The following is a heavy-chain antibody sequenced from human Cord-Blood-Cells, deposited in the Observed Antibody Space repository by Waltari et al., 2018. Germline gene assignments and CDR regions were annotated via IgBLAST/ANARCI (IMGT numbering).Heavy chain of an antibody. CDR2: ISGSGGST. V-gene: IGHV3-23*04. D-gene: IGHD1-26*01. CDR3: AKVYSGSSYSDY. Sequence: EVQLVESGGGLVQPGGSLRLSCAASGFTFSSYAMSWVRQAPGKGLEWVSAISGSGGSTYYADSGKGRFTISRDNSKNTLYLQRNSLRAEDTAVYYCAKVYSGSSYSDYWGQGTLVTVSS. J-gene: IGHJ4*02. CDR1: GFTFSSYA.